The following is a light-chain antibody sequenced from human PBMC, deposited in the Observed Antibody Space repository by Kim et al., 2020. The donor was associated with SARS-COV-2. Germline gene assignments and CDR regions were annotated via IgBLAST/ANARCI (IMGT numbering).Light chain of an antibody. V-gene: IGKV4-1*01. CDR3: QQFYSTPYT. Sequence: RATINCKSNQSVLHSSNSKSYLAWCQQKPRQPPKLLIYWASTRESGVPDRFRGSGSGTDFTLTISSRQAEDVAVYYCQQFYSTPYTFGQGTKLDI. CDR2: WAS. J-gene: IGKJ2*01. CDR1: QSVLHSSNSKSY.